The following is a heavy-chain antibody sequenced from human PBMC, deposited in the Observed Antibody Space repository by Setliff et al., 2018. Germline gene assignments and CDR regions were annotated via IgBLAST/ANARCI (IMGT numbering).Heavy chain of an antibody. CDR3: ARFAKCGGHCWNDY. CDR2: ISGGADKT. J-gene: IGHJ4*02. D-gene: IGHD2-21*02. V-gene: IGHV3-23*01. CDR1: GFTFSSYA. Sequence: PSETLSLSCVVSGFTFSSYAMSWVRQATGKRLEWVSSISGGADKTYYADSVRVRLTISRDNSNNILYLQINSLRPEDTAVYYCARFAKCGGHCWNDYWGQGTRFTVSS.